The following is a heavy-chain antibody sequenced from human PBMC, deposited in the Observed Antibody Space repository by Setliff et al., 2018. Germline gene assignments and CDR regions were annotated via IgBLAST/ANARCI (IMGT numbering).Heavy chain of an antibody. CDR1: GFFFRSYE. J-gene: IGHJ5*01. CDR2: INSGGTKI. CDR3: ARSPGWIPWFDS. Sequence: GGSLRLSCAASGFFFRSYEMNWVRQTPGKGLEWVSYINSGGTKIYYADSVEGRFTISRDNGKNSLFPQMNSVRAEDTAVYFCARSPGWIPWFDSWGQGTLVTVSS. D-gene: IGHD5-18*01. V-gene: IGHV3-48*03.